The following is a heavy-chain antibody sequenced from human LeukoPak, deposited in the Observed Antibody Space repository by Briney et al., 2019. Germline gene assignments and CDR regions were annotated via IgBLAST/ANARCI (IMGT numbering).Heavy chain of an antibody. D-gene: IGHD6-19*01. V-gene: IGHV3-23*01. Sequence: GGSLRLSCAASGLTFSTYAMNWVRQAPGKGLEWVSGVSGSGGSTYYADSVKGRFTISRDNSKNTVYLQMSSLRAEDTSVYYCVKEMAVAGDFDYWGQGTLVTVSS. J-gene: IGHJ4*02. CDR1: GLTFSTYA. CDR2: VSGSGGST. CDR3: VKEMAVAGDFDY.